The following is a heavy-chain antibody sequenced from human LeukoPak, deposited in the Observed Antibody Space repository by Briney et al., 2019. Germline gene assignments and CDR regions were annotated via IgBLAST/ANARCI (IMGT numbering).Heavy chain of an antibody. D-gene: IGHD2/OR15-2a*01. CDR3: ASGYQIVY. CDR1: GGSISNYY. J-gene: IGHJ4*02. CDR2: IYYGGTT. Sequence: PSETLSLTCTVSGGSISNYYWSWLRQPPGKGLEWIGYIYYGGTTDYNPSLKSRVTISVDTSKNQFSLTVRSVTAADTAVYYCASGYQIVYWGQGTLVSVSS. V-gene: IGHV4-59*01.